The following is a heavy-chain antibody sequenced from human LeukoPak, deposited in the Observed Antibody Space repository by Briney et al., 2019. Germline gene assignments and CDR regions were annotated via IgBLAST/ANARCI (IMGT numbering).Heavy chain of an antibody. CDR3: ARGLGYSSSWYQTNWFDP. Sequence: GSLRLSCAASGFTFSSYGMSWVRQPPGKGLEWIGSIYYSGSTLYNPSLKSRVTISVDTSKNQFSLRLTSVTAADTAVYYCARGLGYSSSWYQTNWFDPWGQGTLVTVSS. D-gene: IGHD6-13*01. CDR2: IYYSGST. V-gene: IGHV4-39*01. J-gene: IGHJ5*02. CDR1: GFTFSSYG.